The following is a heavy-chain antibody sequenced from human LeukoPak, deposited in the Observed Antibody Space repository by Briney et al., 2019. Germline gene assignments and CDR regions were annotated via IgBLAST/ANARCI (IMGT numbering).Heavy chain of an antibody. CDR3: ARHAAYSSGWSFDC. V-gene: IGHV5-51*01. CDR1: GYTFTDYW. CDR2: IYPGDSDT. D-gene: IGHD6-19*01. Sequence: GESLKISCKGSGYTFTDYWIGWVRRMPGKGLEWMGIIYPGDSDTTCSPSFQGQVSISADKSINTAYLQWSSLKASDTAIYYCARHAAYSSGWSFDCWGQGTLVTVSS. J-gene: IGHJ4*02.